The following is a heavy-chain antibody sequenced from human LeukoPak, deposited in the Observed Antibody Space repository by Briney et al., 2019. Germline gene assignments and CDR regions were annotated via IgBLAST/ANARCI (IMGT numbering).Heavy chain of an antibody. Sequence: ASVKVSCKASGGTVNSYAISWVRQAPGQGLEWMGRIIPILGIANYAQKFQGRVTITADKSTSTAYMELSSLRSEDTAVYYCARVGGGPSDYWGQGTLVTVSS. CDR2: IIPILGIA. J-gene: IGHJ4*02. V-gene: IGHV1-69*04. CDR1: GGTVNSYA. CDR3: ARVGGGPSDY. D-gene: IGHD3-16*01.